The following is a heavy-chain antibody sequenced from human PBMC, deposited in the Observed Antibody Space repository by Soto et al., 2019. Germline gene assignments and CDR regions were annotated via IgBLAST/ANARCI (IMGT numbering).Heavy chain of an antibody. CDR1: GGSISSGGYY. CDR2: IYYSGST. CDR3: AGVSLGLYYGMDV. D-gene: IGHD3-3*02. V-gene: IGHV4-31*03. J-gene: IGHJ6*02. Sequence: PSETLSLTCTVSGGSISSGGYYWSWIRQHPGKGLEWIGYIYYSGSTYYNPSLKSRVTISVDTSKNRFSLKLSSVTAADTAVYYCAGVSLGLYYGMDVWGQGTTVTVSS.